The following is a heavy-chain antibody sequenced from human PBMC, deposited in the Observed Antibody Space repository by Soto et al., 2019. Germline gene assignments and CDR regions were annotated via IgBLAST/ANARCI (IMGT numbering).Heavy chain of an antibody. D-gene: IGHD6-19*01. CDR3: ARDLYYSSGRYFDHDAFDI. Sequence: DSVKVSCKASGYNFTSYGISWVRQAPGQGLEWMGWISPHNDRTKYARRFQDRVTMTTETPTSTVYMELGSLRSDDTAAYYCARDLYYSSGRYFDHDAFDIWGQGTVVTVSS. CDR1: GYNFTSYG. V-gene: IGHV1-18*01. CDR2: ISPHNDRT. J-gene: IGHJ3*02.